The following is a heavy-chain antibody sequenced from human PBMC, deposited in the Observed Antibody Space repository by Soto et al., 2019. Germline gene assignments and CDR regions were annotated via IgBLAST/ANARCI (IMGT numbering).Heavy chain of an antibody. CDR1: GGSISSYY. CDR3: ARVRLTMVRGVIINPFDP. V-gene: IGHV4-59*01. Sequence: SETLSLTCTVSGGSISSYYWSWIRQPTGKGLEWIGYIYYSGSTKYNPSLKSRVTISVDTSNIHFSLKLSSVIAADTAVYYCARVRLTMVRGVIINPFDPWGQGTLVTVSS. J-gene: IGHJ5*02. D-gene: IGHD3-10*01. CDR2: IYYSGST.